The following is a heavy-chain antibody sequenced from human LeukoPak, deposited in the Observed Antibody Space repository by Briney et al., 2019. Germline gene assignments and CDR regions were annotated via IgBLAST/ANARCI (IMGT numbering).Heavy chain of an antibody. CDR2: ISYDGSNK. Sequence: GGSLRLSCAASGFTFSSYAMHWVRQAPGKGLEWVAVISYDGSNKYYADSVKGRFTISRDNSKNTLFLQMNSLRSEATAVYYCAKGSYYFESWGQGTLVTVSS. J-gene: IGHJ4*02. D-gene: IGHD3-16*01. V-gene: IGHV3-30-3*01. CDR3: AKGSYYFES. CDR1: GFTFSSYA.